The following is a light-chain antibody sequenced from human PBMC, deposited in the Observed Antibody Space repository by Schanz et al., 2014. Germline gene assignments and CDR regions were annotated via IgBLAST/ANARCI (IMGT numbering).Light chain of an antibody. Sequence: QSVLTQPPSASGSPGQSVTISCTGTSSDVGAYNYVSWYQQHPGKAPKLIISDVTRRPSGVPDRFSGSKSDNTASLTVSGLQVEDEADYYCSSYSNSGTFWVLGGGTKLTVL. J-gene: IGLJ3*02. CDR2: DVT. CDR1: SSDVGAYNY. V-gene: IGLV2-8*01. CDR3: SSYSNSGTFWV.